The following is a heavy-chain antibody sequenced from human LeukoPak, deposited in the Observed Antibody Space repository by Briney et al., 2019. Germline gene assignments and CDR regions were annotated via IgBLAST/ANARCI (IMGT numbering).Heavy chain of an antibody. D-gene: IGHD6-6*01. CDR3: ARSYSSSSVYFDY. CDR2: IIPIFGTA. J-gene: IGHJ4*02. Sequence: ASVKVSCKASGGTFSSYAISWVRQAPGQGLEWMGGIIPIFGTANYAQKFQGRVTITADESTSTAYMELSSLRSEDTAVYYWARSYSSSSVYFDYWGQGTLVTVSS. CDR1: GGTFSSYA. V-gene: IGHV1-69*13.